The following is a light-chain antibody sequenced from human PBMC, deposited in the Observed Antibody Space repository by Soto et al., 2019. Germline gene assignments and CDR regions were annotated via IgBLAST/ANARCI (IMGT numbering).Light chain of an antibody. Sequence: EIVLTQSPGTLSLSPGERATLSCKASQSVSGTFLAWYQQKPGQSPRLPMYGAAYRPTGIPDRFSGSGSGTDFTLTISRLEPEDFAVYYCQQYGSSGTFGQGTKVDIK. CDR1: QSVSGTF. V-gene: IGKV3-20*01. CDR2: GAA. J-gene: IGKJ1*01. CDR3: QQYGSSGT.